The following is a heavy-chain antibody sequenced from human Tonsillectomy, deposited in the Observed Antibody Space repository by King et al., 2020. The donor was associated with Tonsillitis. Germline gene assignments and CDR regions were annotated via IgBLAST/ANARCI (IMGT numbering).Heavy chain of an antibody. D-gene: IGHD5-18*01. CDR3: ARVYSYGPRTAAFDI. CDR1: GFTFRSYA. CDR2: ISSDGSIE. Sequence: VQLVESGGGVVQPGRSLRVSCAASGFTFRSYAIHWVRQAPGKVLEWVAVISSDGSIEYYADSVKGRFTISRDNSKNTLYLQMNSLRAEDTAMYYCARVYSYGPRTAAFDIWGQGTMVTVSS. V-gene: IGHV3-30-3*01. J-gene: IGHJ3*02.